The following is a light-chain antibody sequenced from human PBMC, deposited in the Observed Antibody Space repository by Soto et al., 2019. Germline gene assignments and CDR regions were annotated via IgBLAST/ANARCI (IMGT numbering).Light chain of an antibody. J-gene: IGLJ1*01. CDR3: AAWDASLNGYV. CDR2: SND. CDR1: TSNIGSKT. V-gene: IGLV1-44*01. Sequence: QSVLTQSPSASGTPGQMVTMSCSGSTSNIGSKTVNWYRQLPGTAPKLLIYSNDQRPSGVPDRFSGSKSGTSASLAISGLQSEDEADYYCAAWDASLNGYVFGTGTKVTV.